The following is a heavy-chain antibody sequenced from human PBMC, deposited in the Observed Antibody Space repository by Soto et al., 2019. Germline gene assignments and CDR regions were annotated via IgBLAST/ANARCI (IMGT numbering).Heavy chain of an antibody. Sequence: SEPLSLTCAVYGGSFSVYYWSWIRQPPGKGLEWIGEINHSGSTNYNPSLKSRVTISVDTSKNQFSLKLSSVTAADTAVYYCARGGGHYDYVWGSYRPRTYYFDYWGQGTLVTVS. CDR1: GGSFSVYY. D-gene: IGHD3-16*02. CDR2: INHSGST. CDR3: ARGGGHYDYVWGSYRPRTYYFDY. J-gene: IGHJ4*02. V-gene: IGHV4-34*01.